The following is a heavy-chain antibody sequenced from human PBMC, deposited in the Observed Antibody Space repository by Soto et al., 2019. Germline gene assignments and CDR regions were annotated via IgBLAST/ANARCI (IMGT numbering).Heavy chain of an antibody. CDR3: ARIAMDTAMVRVIYYYGMDV. CDR2: IYHSGST. V-gene: IGHV4-4*02. J-gene: IGHJ6*02. CDR1: GGSISSSNW. D-gene: IGHD5-18*01. Sequence: SETLSLTCAVSGGSISSSNWWSWVRQPPGKGLEWIGEIYHSGSTNYNPSLKSRVTISVDKSKNQFSLKLSSVTAADTAVYYRARIAMDTAMVRVIYYYGMDVWGQGTTVTVSS.